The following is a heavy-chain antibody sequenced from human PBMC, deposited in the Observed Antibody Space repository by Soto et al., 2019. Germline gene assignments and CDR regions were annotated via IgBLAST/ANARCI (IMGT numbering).Heavy chain of an antibody. CDR3: ARDRRIAAAGRGYYYYYYGMDV. D-gene: IGHD6-13*01. Sequence: ASVKVSCKASGYTFTSYGISWVRQAPGQGLEWMGWISAYNGNTNYAQKLQGRVTMTTDTSTSTAYMELRSLRSDDTAVYYCARDRRIAAAGRGYYYYYYGMDVWGQGTTVTVSS. V-gene: IGHV1-18*04. CDR2: ISAYNGNT. CDR1: GYTFTSYG. J-gene: IGHJ6*02.